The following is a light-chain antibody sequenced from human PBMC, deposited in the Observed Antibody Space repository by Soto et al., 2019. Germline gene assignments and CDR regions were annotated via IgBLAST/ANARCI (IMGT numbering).Light chain of an antibody. J-gene: IGLJ1*01. CDR1: SSDVGGYNY. Sequence: QSVLTQPPSASGSPGQSVTISCTGTSSDVGGYNYVSWYQQHPGKAPKLVIYEVSKRPSGVPDRSSGSKSGNTASLTVSGLQAEDEADYYCSSFAGISTVFGTGTKVTVL. CDR3: SSFAGISTV. V-gene: IGLV2-8*01. CDR2: EVS.